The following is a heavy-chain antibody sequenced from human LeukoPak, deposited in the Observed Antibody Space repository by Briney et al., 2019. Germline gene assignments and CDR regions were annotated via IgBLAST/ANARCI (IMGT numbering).Heavy chain of an antibody. CDR3: AIGCECSSTTYYVEDSNFDY. D-gene: IGHD2-2*01. CDR2: IYSGGST. V-gene: IGHV3-53*01. CDR1: GFIVSTNY. Sequence: GGSLRLSCTASGFIVSTNYLSWVRQAPGKGLECVSVIYSGGSTFYAESVKGRFTISRDNSKNTLYLRMTSLGADDTPVYCSAIGCECSSTTYYVEDSNFDYWGQGTLVTVSS. J-gene: IGHJ4*02.